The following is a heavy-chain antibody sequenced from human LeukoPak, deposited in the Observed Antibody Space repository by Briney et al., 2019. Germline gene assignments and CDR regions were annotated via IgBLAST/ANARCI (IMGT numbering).Heavy chain of an antibody. CDR1: GGTFSSYA. D-gene: IGHD2-2*01. CDR3: AVGYCSSTSCPDYYYYMDV. V-gene: IGHV1-69*05. Sequence: SVKVSCKASGGTFSSYAISWVRQAPGQGLEWMGGIIPIFGTANYAQKFQGRVTITTDESPSTAYMELSSLRSEDTAVYYCAVGYCSSTSCPDYYYYMDVWGKGTTVTVSS. CDR2: IIPIFGTA. J-gene: IGHJ6*03.